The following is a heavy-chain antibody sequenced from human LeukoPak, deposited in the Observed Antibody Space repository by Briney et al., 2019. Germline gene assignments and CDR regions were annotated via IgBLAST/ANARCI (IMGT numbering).Heavy chain of an antibody. J-gene: IGHJ3*02. V-gene: IGHV4-39*01. Sequence: SETLSLTCTVSGGSISSSSYYWGWIRQPPGKGLEWIGSIYYSGSTYYNPSLKSRVTISVDTSKNQFSLKLSSVTAADTAVYYCARLSRVLLWFGELSGCAFDIWGQGTMVTVSS. CDR3: ARLSRVLLWFGELSGCAFDI. CDR1: GGSISSSSYY. CDR2: IYYSGST. D-gene: IGHD3-10*01.